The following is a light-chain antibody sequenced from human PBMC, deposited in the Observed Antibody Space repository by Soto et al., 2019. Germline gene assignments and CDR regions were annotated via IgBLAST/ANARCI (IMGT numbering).Light chain of an antibody. CDR3: SSSTTTSTLV. V-gene: IGLV2-14*01. Sequence: QSALTQPASVSGSPGQSITIACTGTNRDVGSYNLVSWYQQRPGEAPKLIISEVRNRPSGISYRFTGSKSGNTASLTISGLQAEDEADYYCSSSTTTSTLVFGVGTKLSVL. J-gene: IGLJ3*02. CDR1: NRDVGSYNL. CDR2: EVR.